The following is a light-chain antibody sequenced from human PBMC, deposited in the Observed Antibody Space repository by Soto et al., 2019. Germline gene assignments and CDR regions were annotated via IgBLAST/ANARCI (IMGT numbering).Light chain of an antibody. V-gene: IGLV3-21*02. CDR2: DDD. J-gene: IGLJ2*01. CDR1: NIGSKI. CDR3: QVLVGPSERI. Sequence: SYVLTQPPSVSVAPGQPATITCGGDNIGSKIVHWYQHNPGQAPVLVVHDDDDRPSGIPERFSGSNSGQTATLTISRVEAGDEADYYCQVLVGPSERIFGGGPKLTVL.